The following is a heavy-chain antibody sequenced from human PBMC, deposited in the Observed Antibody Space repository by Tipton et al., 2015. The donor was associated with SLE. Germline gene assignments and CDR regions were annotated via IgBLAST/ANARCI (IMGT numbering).Heavy chain of an antibody. V-gene: IGHV3-7*01. D-gene: IGHD1-26*01. CDR1: GITFSRYW. Sequence: GSLRLSCAASGITFSRYWMSWVRQAPGKGLEWGANIKQDGSEKYYVDSVKGRFTISRDNAKNSLYLQMNSLRAEDTAVYYCARHGVEPGRELLLPPYIDVWGKGTTVTVSS. J-gene: IGHJ6*03. CDR2: IKQDGSEK. CDR3: ARHGVEPGRELLLPPYIDV.